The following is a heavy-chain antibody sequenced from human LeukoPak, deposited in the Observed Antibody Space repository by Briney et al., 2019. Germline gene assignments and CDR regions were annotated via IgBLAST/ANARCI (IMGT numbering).Heavy chain of an antibody. D-gene: IGHD1-26*01. Sequence: SETLSLTCTVSGDSISSGNYWGWIRQPPGKGLEWIGSIFHTGSTYFNLSLKSRVTISVDTSKNQFSLRLSSVTAADTAVYYCAGEPPGSYIGYWGQGTLVTVSS. V-gene: IGHV4-38-2*02. CDR1: GDSISSGNY. J-gene: IGHJ4*02. CDR2: IFHTGST. CDR3: AGEPPGSYIGY.